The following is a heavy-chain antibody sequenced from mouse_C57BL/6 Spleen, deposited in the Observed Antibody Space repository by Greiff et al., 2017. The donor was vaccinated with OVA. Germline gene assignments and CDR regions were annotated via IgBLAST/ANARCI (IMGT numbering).Heavy chain of an antibody. V-gene: IGHV1-64*01. D-gene: IGHD1-1*01. J-gene: IGHJ4*01. CDR1: GYTFTSYW. CDR2: IHPNSGST. Sequence: QVQLQQPGAELVKPGASVKLSCKASGYTFTSYWMHWVKQRPGQGLEWIGMIHPNSGSTNDNEKFKSKATLTVDKSSSTAYMQLSSLTSEDSAVYYCARRITTVVATDAMDYWGQGTSVTVSS. CDR3: ARRITTVVATDAMDY.